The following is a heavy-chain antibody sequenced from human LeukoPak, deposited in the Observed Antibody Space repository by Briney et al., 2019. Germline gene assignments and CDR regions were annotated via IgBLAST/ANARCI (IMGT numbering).Heavy chain of an antibody. CDR2: IYSGGTT. V-gene: IGHV3-53*01. Sequence: GGSLRLSCEASGFIVSSNYMSWVRRAPGKGLEWVSVIYSGGTTYYAASVKGRFTISRDNSNNTLYLQMNSLRAEDTAVYYCARGPVTRFEIWGQGTMVTVSS. CDR3: ARGPVTRFEI. J-gene: IGHJ3*02. D-gene: IGHD4-17*01. CDR1: GFIVSSNY.